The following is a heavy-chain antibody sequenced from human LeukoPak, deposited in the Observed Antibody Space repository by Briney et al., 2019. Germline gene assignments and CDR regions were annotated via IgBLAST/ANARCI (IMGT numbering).Heavy chain of an antibody. CDR2: ISTSDSTI. J-gene: IGHJ4*02. V-gene: IGHV3-48*03. CDR1: GFIFSSYE. CDR3: AKLIREVTTYDY. D-gene: IGHD1-1*01. Sequence: GGSLRLSCAASGFIFSSYEMHWVRQAPGKGLEWVSYISTSDSTIYYADSVKGRFTISRDNAKNSLYLQMNSLRAEDTAVYHCAKLIREVTTYDYWGPGALVTVSS.